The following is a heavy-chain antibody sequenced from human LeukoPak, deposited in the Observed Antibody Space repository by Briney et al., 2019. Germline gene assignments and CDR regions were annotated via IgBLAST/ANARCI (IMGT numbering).Heavy chain of an antibody. Sequence: SETLSLTCTVSGGSISSGGYYWSWIRQHPGKGLEWIGYIYYSGSTYYNPSLKSRVTISVDTSKNQFSLKLSSVTAADTAVYHCARSDTGNYYDSSGYYYVAPYYFDYWGQGTLVTVSS. CDR1: GGSISSGGYY. CDR3: ARSDTGNYYDSSGYYYVAPYYFDY. D-gene: IGHD3-22*01. V-gene: IGHV4-31*03. J-gene: IGHJ4*02. CDR2: IYYSGST.